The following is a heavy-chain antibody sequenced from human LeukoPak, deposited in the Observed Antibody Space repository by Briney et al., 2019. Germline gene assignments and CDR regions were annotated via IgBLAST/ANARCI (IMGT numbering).Heavy chain of an antibody. J-gene: IGHJ4*02. D-gene: IGHD6-6*01. CDR3: ARGREYSSSSIVNSRDFDY. CDR1: GGSFSGYY. Sequence: SETLSLTCAVYGGSFSGYYWSWIRQPPGKGLERIGEINHSGSTNYNPSLKSRVTISVDTSKNQFSLKLSSVTAADTAVYYCARGREYSSSSIVNSRDFDYWGQGTLVTVSS. CDR2: INHSGST. V-gene: IGHV4-34*01.